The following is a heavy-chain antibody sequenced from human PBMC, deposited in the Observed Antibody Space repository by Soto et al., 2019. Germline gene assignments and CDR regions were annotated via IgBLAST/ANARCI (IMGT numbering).Heavy chain of an antibody. CDR3: ARAVVVVAGSVYLDH. CDR1: GYSFTSYW. CDR2: VHPGDSDT. V-gene: IGHV5-51*01. Sequence: GESLKISCKGSGYSFTSYWIAWVRQMPGKGLERMGIVHPGDSDTRYSPSIQGQVSISVDKSISTAYLQWSSLKASDTAMYYCARAVVVVAGSVYLDHCGQGTLVTVSS. J-gene: IGHJ4*02. D-gene: IGHD2-15*01.